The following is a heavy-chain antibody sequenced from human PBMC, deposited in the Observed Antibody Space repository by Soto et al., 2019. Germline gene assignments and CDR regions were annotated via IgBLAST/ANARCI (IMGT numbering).Heavy chain of an antibody. CDR1: GLSLHSSGMR. CDR3: ALSGSYYPSRGTSSGMDV. Sequence: AQSAAMPCTFLGLSLHSSGMRLSWISQPPGEALEWLALIDWYDDKFYRTSLKTRLTISKDTSKNQVVLTMTNMDPVDTATYYCALSGSYYPSRGTSSGMDVWGKGTTVTV. CDR2: IDWYDDK. V-gene: IGHV2-70*04. J-gene: IGHJ6*04. D-gene: IGHD1-26*01.